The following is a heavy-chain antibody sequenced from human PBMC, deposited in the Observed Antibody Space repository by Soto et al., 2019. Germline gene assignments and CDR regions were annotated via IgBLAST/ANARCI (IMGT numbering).Heavy chain of an antibody. CDR3: AKFLFAGPSPLFDY. Sequence: PGGSLSLACAASGFTLSSYVMDWVRQAPGKGLEWVAVISYDGSNKYYADSVKGRFTISRDNSKNTLYLQMNSLRAEDTAVYYCAKFLFAGPSPLFDYWGQGTLVTVSS. V-gene: IGHV3-30*18. CDR1: GFTLSSYV. D-gene: IGHD3-10*02. CDR2: ISYDGSNK. J-gene: IGHJ4*02.